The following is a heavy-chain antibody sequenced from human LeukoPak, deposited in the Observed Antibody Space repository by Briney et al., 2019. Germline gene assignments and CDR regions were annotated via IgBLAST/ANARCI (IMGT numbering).Heavy chain of an antibody. V-gene: IGHV3-21*01. D-gene: IGHD5-24*01. CDR1: GFIFSTYR. Sequence: PGGSLRLSCAASGFIFSTYRMNWVRQAPGMGLEWVSSIGLSSNYISYADSVKGRFTISRDNAKNSLYPQMNSLRAEDTAVYYCAREDSRDGYGFDYWGQGTLVTVSS. J-gene: IGHJ4*02. CDR2: IGLSSNYI. CDR3: AREDSRDGYGFDY.